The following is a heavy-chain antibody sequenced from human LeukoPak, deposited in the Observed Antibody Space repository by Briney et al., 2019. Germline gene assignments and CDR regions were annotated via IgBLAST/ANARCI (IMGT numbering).Heavy chain of an antibody. CDR2: ISYDGSNE. D-gene: IGHD3-3*01. J-gene: IGHJ6*03. V-gene: IGHV3-30*04. Sequence: GGSLRLSCAASGFTFSSYVMHWVRQAPGKGLEWVAIISYDGSNEYYADSVKGRFTISRDNSKNTLYLQMNSLRAADTAVYYCARARDDFWSYYYYYMDVWGKGTTVTVS. CDR3: ARARDDFWSYYYYYMDV. CDR1: GFTFSSYV.